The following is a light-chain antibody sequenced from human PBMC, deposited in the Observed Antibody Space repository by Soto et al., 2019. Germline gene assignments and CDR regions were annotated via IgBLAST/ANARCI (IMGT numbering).Light chain of an antibody. CDR1: QTVGSN. J-gene: IGKJ4*01. Sequence: EIVMTQSPATLSVSPGERATLSCRASQTVGSNLAWYQQKPGQAPRLLISGASTRATGIPARFSGSGSGTEFTLTISSLQSEDFAVFYCQKYNNWPLTFGGGTKVGIK. V-gene: IGKV3-15*01. CDR3: QKYNNWPLT. CDR2: GAS.